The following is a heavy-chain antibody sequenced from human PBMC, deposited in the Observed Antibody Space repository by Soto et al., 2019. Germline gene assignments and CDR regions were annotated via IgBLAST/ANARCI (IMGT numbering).Heavy chain of an antibody. CDR3: ARETPSFDS. CDR2: IRTISSAI. J-gene: IGHJ4*02. Sequence: QLVESGGGLVQPGGSLRLSYAASGFTFSDYPMNWVRQAPGKGLEWVSSIRTISSAIYFADSVRGRFTISRDNARNSLYLQMTSLRDEDTAVYYCARETPSFDSWGQGTLVTVSS. CDR1: GFTFSDYP. D-gene: IGHD2-15*01. V-gene: IGHV3-48*02.